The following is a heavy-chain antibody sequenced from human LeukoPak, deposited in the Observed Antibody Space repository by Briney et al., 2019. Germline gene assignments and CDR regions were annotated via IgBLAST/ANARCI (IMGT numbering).Heavy chain of an antibody. J-gene: IGHJ4*02. CDR3: ARPYYYDSSGYPSYFDY. Sequence: GGSLRLSCAASGFTFSSYAMSWVRRAPGKGLEWVSAISGSGGSTYYADSVKGRFTISRDNSKNTLYLQMNSLRAEDTAVYYCARPYYYDSSGYPSYFDYWGQGTLVTVSS. CDR2: ISGSGGST. D-gene: IGHD3-22*01. CDR1: GFTFSSYA. V-gene: IGHV3-23*01.